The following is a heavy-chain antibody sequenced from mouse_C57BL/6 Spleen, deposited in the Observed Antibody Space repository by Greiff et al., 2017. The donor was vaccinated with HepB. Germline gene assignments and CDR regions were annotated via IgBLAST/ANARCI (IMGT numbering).Heavy chain of an antibody. CDR2: INPSSGYT. D-gene: IGHD2-2*01. J-gene: IGHJ3*01. Sequence: QVQLQQSGAELAKPGDSVKLSCKASGYTFTSYWMHWVKQRPGQGLEWIGYINPSSGYTKYNQKFKVKATLTADKSSSTAYMQLSSLTYEDSAVYYCARMVTEAWFAYWGQGTLVTVSA. CDR1: GYTFTSYW. V-gene: IGHV1-7*01. CDR3: ARMVTEAWFAY.